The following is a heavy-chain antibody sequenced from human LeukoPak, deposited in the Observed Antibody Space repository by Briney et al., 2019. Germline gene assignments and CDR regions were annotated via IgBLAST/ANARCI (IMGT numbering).Heavy chain of an antibody. D-gene: IGHD2-2*01. CDR3: ASDIVVVPAADSDAFDI. CDR2: ISSSSSTI. J-gene: IGHJ3*02. Sequence: GGSLRLSCAASGFTFSSYSMNWVRQAPGKGLEWVSYISSSSSTIYYADPVKGRFTISRDNAKNSLYLQMNSLRAEDTAVYYCASDIVVVPAADSDAFDIWGQGTMVTVSS. V-gene: IGHV3-48*01. CDR1: GFTFSSYS.